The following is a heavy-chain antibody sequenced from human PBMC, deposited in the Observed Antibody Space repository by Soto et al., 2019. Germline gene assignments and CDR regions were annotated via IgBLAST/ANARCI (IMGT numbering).Heavy chain of an antibody. D-gene: IGHD3-22*01. Sequence: ETLSLTCSVSGGSVSSGSYYWSWIRQPPGKGLEWIGYIYYSGSTNYNPSLKSRVTISVDTSKNQFSLKLSSVTAADTAVYYCARGHYDSSGYYKGPGYWGQGTLVTVSS. V-gene: IGHV4-61*01. J-gene: IGHJ4*02. CDR1: GGSVSSGSYY. CDR2: IYYSGST. CDR3: ARGHYDSSGYYKGPGY.